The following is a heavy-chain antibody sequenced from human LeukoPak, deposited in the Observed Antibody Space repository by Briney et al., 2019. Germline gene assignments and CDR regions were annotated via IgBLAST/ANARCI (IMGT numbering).Heavy chain of an antibody. CDR2: ISRDSAYM. J-gene: IGHJ6*04. CDR3: ARDDASTARASGMDV. D-gene: IGHD6-6*01. CDR1: GFTFSSYS. V-gene: IGHV3-21*01. Sequence: PGGSLRLSCAASGFTFSSYSMNWVRQAPGKGLEWVSYISRDSAYMYLADSVKGRFTISRDNAKNSLYLQMNSLRGGDTAVYYCARDDASTARASGMDVWGKGTTVTVSS.